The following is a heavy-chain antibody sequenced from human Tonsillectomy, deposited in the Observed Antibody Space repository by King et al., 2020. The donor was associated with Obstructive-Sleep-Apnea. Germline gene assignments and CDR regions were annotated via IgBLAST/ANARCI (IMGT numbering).Heavy chain of an antibody. J-gene: IGHJ6*02. D-gene: IGHD3-3*01. V-gene: IGHV3-23*04. CDR3: AKDPPITILGVVSLGDYYGMDV. CDR2: ISGSGDRK. CDR1: GITFSSHA. Sequence: VQLVESGGGLVQPGGSLRLSCTASGITFSSHAMSWVRQAPGKGPEWVSVISGSGDRKYYADSVKGRFTISRDNSKNTLYLQMNSLRAEETAVYYCAKDPPITILGVVSLGDYYGMDVWGQGTTVTVSS.